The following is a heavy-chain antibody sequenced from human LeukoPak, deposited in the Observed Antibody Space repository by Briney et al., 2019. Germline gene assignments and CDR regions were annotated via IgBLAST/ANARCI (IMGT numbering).Heavy chain of an antibody. J-gene: IGHJ6*02. CDR2: ISSSSSYI. D-gene: IGHD2-2*01. Sequence: GGSLRLSCAASGFTLSSYSMNWVRQAPGKGLEWVSSISSSSSYIYYADSVKGRFTISRDNAKNSLYLQMNSLRAEDTAVYYCAGNNYGYCSSTSCYGYYYYYGMDVWGQGTTVTVSS. V-gene: IGHV3-21*01. CDR1: GFTLSSYS. CDR3: AGNNYGYCSSTSCYGYYYYYGMDV.